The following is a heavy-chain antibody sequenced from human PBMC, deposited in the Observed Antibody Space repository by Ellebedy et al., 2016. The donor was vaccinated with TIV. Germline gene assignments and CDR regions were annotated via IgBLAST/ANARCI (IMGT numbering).Heavy chain of an antibody. CDR2: IGSSGSSS. V-gene: IGHV3-23*01. CDR3: AKESDSWVVTPTT. J-gene: IGHJ4*02. Sequence: GGSLRLSXGGYGFTFGSYAMSWVRQAPGKGLEWVAGIGSSGSSSFYGHSVKGRFTISRDNSRYTMYLQMDSLRAEDTAIYYCAKESDSWVVTPTTWGQGTLVTVSS. CDR1: GFTFGSYA. D-gene: IGHD4-23*01.